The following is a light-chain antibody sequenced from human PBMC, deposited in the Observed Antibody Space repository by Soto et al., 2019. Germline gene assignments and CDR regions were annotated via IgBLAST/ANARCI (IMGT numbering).Light chain of an antibody. Sequence: DIQTTQSPSAVSASVGDRVTITCRASQDISRFLAWFQQNPGKVPKRLVYLATALQNGAPSRFSGSGSGTEFNFTIGSLQPEDFATYYCLQHYAYPWTFGQGTKVDIK. CDR1: QDISRF. CDR2: LAT. CDR3: LQHYAYPWT. V-gene: IGKV1-17*03. J-gene: IGKJ1*01.